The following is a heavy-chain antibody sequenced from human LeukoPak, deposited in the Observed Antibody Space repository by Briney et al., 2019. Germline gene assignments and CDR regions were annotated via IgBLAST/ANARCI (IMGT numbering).Heavy chain of an antibody. Sequence: GRSLRLSCAASGFTFDNYAMHWVRQAPGRGLEWVAGISWNSGRIGYADSVKGRFTISRDNAKNSLYLQMNSLRTEDTALYYCAKASGYSSSSGSDYWGQGTLVTVSS. CDR2: ISWNSGRI. D-gene: IGHD6-6*01. V-gene: IGHV3-9*01. CDR1: GFTFDNYA. CDR3: AKASGYSSSSGSDY. J-gene: IGHJ4*02.